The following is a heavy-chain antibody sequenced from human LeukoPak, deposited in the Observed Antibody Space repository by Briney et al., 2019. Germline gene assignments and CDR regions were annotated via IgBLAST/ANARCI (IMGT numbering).Heavy chain of an antibody. CDR1: GYSISSGYY. J-gene: IGHJ5*02. CDR3: ARDLNWFDP. Sequence: SETLSPTCTVSGYSISSGYYWGWIRQPPGKGLEWIGSIYHSGSTYYNPSLKSRVTISVDTSKNQFSLKLSSVTAADTAVYYCARDLNWFDPWGQGTLVTVSS. V-gene: IGHV4-38-2*02. CDR2: IYHSGST.